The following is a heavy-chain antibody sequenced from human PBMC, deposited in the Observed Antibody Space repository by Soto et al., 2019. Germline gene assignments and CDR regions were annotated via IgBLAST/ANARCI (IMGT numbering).Heavy chain of an antibody. D-gene: IGHD3-10*01. CDR3: ARAHIVVLLWFGEFPNWFDP. J-gene: IGHJ5*02. Sequence: PGGSLRLSCAASGFTLSDHFMSWIRQAPGKGLEWVSYISSSGSTIYYADSVKGRFTISRDNAKNSLYLQMNSLRAEDTAVYYCARAHIVVLLWFGEFPNWFDPWGQGTLVTVSS. V-gene: IGHV3-11*01. CDR2: ISSSGSTI. CDR1: GFTLSDHF.